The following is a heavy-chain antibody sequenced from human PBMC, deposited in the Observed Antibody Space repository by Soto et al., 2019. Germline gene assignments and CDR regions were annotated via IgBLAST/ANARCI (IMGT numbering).Heavy chain of an antibody. D-gene: IGHD1-1*01. Sequence: EEQLVESGGGLVQPGGSLKLSCAASGFTFSGSVMHWVRQASGKGLEWVGRIRSKANGYATAYAASLKGRFTISRDDSRNTAYRQMNSRIIEDTAVYYCARRGTGTWRFGPWGQGTLVT. CDR3: ARRGTGTWRFGP. CDR2: IRSKANGYAT. V-gene: IGHV3-73*01. J-gene: IGHJ5*02. CDR1: GFTFSGSV.